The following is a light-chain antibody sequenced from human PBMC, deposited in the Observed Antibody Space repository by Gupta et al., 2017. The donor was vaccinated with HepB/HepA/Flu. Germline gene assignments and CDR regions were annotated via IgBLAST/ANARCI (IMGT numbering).Light chain of an antibody. CDR2: STT. CDR1: QRVRDSQ. V-gene: IGKV3-20*01. J-gene: IGKJ1*01. Sequence: QSPGTLSLSPGERATLSCRTSQRVRDSQLAWYQQKPGQATRLFIHSTTKRAAGIPNRISGSGSGTDFILTSSRLEPEDSAVYYVQHYECTTLTFGPGTKVDFK. CDR3: QHYECTTLT.